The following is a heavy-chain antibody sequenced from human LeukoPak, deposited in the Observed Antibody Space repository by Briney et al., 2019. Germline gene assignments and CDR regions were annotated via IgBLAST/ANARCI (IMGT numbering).Heavy chain of an antibody. CDR2: ISGSGGST. Sequence: GGSLSLSCAASGFTFSSYAMSWVRQAPGKGLEWVSAISGSGGSTYYADSVKGRFTISRDNSKNTLYLQMNSLRAEDTAVYYCAKDGYDSSGYYYGDYWGQGTLVTVSS. CDR3: AKDGYDSSGYYYGDY. CDR1: GFTFSSYA. J-gene: IGHJ4*02. D-gene: IGHD3-22*01. V-gene: IGHV3-23*01.